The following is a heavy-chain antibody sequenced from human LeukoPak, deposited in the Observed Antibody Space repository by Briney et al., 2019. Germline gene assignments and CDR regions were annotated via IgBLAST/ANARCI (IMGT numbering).Heavy chain of an antibody. CDR2: INHSGST. V-gene: IGHV4-34*01. CDR3: ARGYCNGGSCPPDYYYYYYMDV. CDR1: GGSFSGYY. J-gene: IGHJ6*03. Sequence: PSETLSLTCAVYGGSFSGYYWSWIRQPPGKGLEWIGEINHSGSTNYNPSLKSRVTISLDTSKNQFSLKLRSVTAADTAVYYCARGYCNGGSCPPDYYYYYYMDVWGKGTTVTISS. D-gene: IGHD2-15*01.